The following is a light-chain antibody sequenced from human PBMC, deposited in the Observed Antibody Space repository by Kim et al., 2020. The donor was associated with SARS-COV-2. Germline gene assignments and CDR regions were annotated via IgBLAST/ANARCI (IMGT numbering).Light chain of an antibody. J-gene: IGKJ2*01. CDR3: LQDYNYPYT. CDR2: AAS. CDR1: QDIRND. Sequence: SASIGDIVTITCRASQDIRNDLGWYQQKPGKAPELLRYAASSLQSGVPSRFAGSGSGTDFTLTISSLQPEDFATYYCLQDYNYPYTFGQGTKLEI. V-gene: IGKV1-6*01.